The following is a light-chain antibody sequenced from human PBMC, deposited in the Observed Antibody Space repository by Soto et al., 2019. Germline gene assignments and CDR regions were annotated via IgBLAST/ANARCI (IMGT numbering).Light chain of an antibody. CDR1: SSDVGSYNL. J-gene: IGLJ3*02. Sequence: SALTQPASVSGSPGQSITISCTGTSSDVGSYNLVSWYQQHPGTAPKLKIYEDNKRASGVSNRFSGSTSGITASLTISVLQAEDEADYYCCSYAGSSTWVFGGGTKLTVL. V-gene: IGLV2-23*01. CDR2: EDN. CDR3: CSYAGSSTWV.